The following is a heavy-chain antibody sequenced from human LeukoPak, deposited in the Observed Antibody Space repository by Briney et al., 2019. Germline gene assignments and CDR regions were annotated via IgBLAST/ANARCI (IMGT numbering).Heavy chain of an antibody. V-gene: IGHV4-30-2*01. CDR1: GGSISSGGYY. D-gene: IGHD3-22*01. CDR3: VRDYYDRSGYFDY. J-gene: IGHJ4*02. Sequence: SQTLSLTCTVSGGSISSGGYYWSWIRQPPGKGLEWIGYIYHSGSTYYNPSLKSRVTISVDRSKNQFSLKLSSVTAADTAVYYCVRDYYDRSGYFDYWGQGTLVTVSS. CDR2: IYHSGST.